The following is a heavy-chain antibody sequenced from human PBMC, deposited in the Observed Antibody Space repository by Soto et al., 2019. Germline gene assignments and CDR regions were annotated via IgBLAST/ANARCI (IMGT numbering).Heavy chain of an antibody. J-gene: IGHJ4*02. V-gene: IGHV1-58*01. Sequence: VKVSCKASGFTFTSSAVQWVRQARGQRLEWIGWIVVGSGNTNYAQKFQERVTITRDMSTSTAYMELSSLRSEDTAVYYCAAETHYYDSSGYYSSSDYWGQGTLVTVSS. CDR1: GFTFTSSA. CDR2: IVVGSGNT. D-gene: IGHD3-22*01. CDR3: AAETHYYDSSGYYSSSDY.